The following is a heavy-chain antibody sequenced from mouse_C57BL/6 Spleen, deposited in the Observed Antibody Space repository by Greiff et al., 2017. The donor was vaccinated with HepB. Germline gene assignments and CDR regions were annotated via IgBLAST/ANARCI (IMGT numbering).Heavy chain of an antibody. CDR2: ISDGGSYT. V-gene: IGHV5-4*01. D-gene: IGHD2-1*01. J-gene: IGHJ2*01. CDR1: GFTFSSYA. CDR3: ARGYGNYVLYYFDY. Sequence: EVHLVESGGGLVKPGGSLKLSCAASGFTFSSYAMSWVRQTPEKRLEWVATISDGGSYTYYPDNVKGRFTISRDNAKNNLYLQMSHLKSEDTAMYYCARGYGNYVLYYFDYWGQGTTLTVSS.